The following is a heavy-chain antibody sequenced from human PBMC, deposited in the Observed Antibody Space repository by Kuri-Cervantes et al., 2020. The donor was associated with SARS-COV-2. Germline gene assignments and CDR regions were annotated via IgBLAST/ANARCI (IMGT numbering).Heavy chain of an antibody. CDR1: GFTFGDYA. D-gene: IGHD3-3*01. V-gene: IGHV3-30-3*01. Sequence: GGSLRLSCTASGFTFGDYAMSWVRQAPGKGLEWVAVISYDGSNKYYADSVKGRFTISRDNSKNTLYLQMNSLRAEDTAVYYCAREGLGTIFGVETYDYWGQGTLVTVSS. J-gene: IGHJ4*02. CDR2: ISYDGSNK. CDR3: AREGLGTIFGVETYDY.